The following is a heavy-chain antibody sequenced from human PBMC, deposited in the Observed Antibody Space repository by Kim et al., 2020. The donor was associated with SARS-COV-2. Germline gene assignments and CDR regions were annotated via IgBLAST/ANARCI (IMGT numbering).Heavy chain of an antibody. D-gene: IGHD3-9*01. CDR2: ISSSSSTI. Sequence: GGSLRLSCAASGFTFSSYSMNWVRQAPGKGLEWVSYISSSSSTIYYADSVKGRFTISRDNAKNSLYLQMNSLRDEDTAVYYCARGSYDILTGYYPERAGTATKDMDVWGQGTTVTVSS. CDR1: GFTFSSYS. V-gene: IGHV3-48*02. J-gene: IGHJ6*02. CDR3: ARGSYDILTGYYPERAGTATKDMDV.